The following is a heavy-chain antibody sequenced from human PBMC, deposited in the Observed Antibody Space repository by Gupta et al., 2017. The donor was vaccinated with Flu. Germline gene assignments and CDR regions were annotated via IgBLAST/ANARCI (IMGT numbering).Heavy chain of an antibody. Sequence: GLEWVAVISHDGSNKYYADSVKGRFTISRDNSKNTLYLQMNSLRAEDTAVYYCARESYSSSWYSFVYGYFDYWGQGTLVTVSS. J-gene: IGHJ4*02. V-gene: IGHV3-30-3*01. CDR2: ISHDGSNK. D-gene: IGHD6-13*01. CDR3: ARESYSSSWYSFVYGYFDY.